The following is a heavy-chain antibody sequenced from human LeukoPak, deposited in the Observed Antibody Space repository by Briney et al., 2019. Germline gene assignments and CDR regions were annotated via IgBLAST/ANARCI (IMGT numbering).Heavy chain of an antibody. D-gene: IGHD6-13*01. CDR2: INPNSGGT. CDR3: ARVPAAPAAAGFYYYYYMDV. CDR1: GYTFTGYY. Sequence: ASVKVSCKASGYTFTGYYMHWVRQAPGQGLEWMRWINPNSGGTNYAQKFQGRVTMTRDTSISTAYMELSRLRSDDTAVYYCARVPAAPAAAGFYYYYYMDVWGKGTTVTVSS. J-gene: IGHJ6*03. V-gene: IGHV1-2*02.